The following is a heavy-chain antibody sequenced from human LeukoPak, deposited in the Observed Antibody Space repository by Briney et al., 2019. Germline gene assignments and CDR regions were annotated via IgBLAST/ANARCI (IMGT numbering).Heavy chain of an antibody. Sequence: PGGSLRLSCAASGFTFSSYSMNWVRQAPGKGLEWVSYISGSSSTIYYADSVKGRFTISRDNAKNSLYLQMNSLRAEDTAVFYCARDLDYGNYASDYWGQGTLVTVSS. CDR3: ARDLDYGNYASDY. V-gene: IGHV3-48*04. D-gene: IGHD4-11*01. J-gene: IGHJ4*02. CDR1: GFTFSSYS. CDR2: ISGSSSTI.